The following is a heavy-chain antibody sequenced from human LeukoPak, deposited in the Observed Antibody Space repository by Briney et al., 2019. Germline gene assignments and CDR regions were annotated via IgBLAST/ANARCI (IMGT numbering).Heavy chain of an antibody. CDR2: INSDGSRT. V-gene: IGHV3-74*01. J-gene: IGHJ4*02. CDR1: GFTFSRYW. D-gene: IGHD5-24*01. CDR3: ASEWNTIVVPIDF. Sequence: GGSLRLSCTASGFTFSRYWMHCVRHAPGKGVVWVSRINSDGSRTSYADSVKGRFTISRDNANNTLYLKMHSLRAEDTAVYYWASEWNTIVVPIDFWGQGDQVTVSS.